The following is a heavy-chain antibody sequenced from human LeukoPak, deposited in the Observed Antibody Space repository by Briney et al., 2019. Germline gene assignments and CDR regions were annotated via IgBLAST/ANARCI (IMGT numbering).Heavy chain of an antibody. Sequence: GSLRLSCAASGLIFSSYGMHWVRQAPGEGLEWVAYIRHDESKTFYADSVKGRFTISKDNSKNTLYLQMHSLRAEDTALYYCAKPVIPSAYQGTYYMDVWGKGTTVTVSS. CDR1: GLIFSSYG. V-gene: IGHV3-30*02. J-gene: IGHJ6*03. CDR3: AKPVIPSAYQGTYYMDV. CDR2: IRHDESKT. D-gene: IGHD3-16*01.